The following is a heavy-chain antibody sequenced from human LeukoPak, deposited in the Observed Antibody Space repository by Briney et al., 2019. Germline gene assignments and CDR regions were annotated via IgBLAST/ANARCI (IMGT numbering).Heavy chain of an antibody. J-gene: IGHJ5*02. D-gene: IGHD3-3*01. CDR3: AREYYDFWSGYANWFDP. Sequence: GGSLRLSCAASGFTFSSYGMHWVRQAPGKGLEWVAVIWYDGGNKYYADSVKGRFTISRDNSKNTLYLQMNSLRAEDTAVYYCAREYYDFWSGYANWFDPWGQGTLVTVSS. V-gene: IGHV3-33*01. CDR2: IWYDGGNK. CDR1: GFTFSSYG.